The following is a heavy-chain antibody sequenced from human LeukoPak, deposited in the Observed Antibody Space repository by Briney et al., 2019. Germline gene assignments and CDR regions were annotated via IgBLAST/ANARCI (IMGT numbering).Heavy chain of an antibody. D-gene: IGHD3-22*01. CDR1: GGSFSGYY. J-gene: IGHJ3*02. Sequence: PSETLSLTCAVYGGSFSGYYWSWIRQPPGKGLEWIGEINHSGSTNYNPSLKSRVTISVDTSKNQFSLKLSSVTAADTAVYYCARGEDYYYDSSGNYPDAFDIWGQGTMVTVSS. CDR3: ARGEDYYYDSSGNYPDAFDI. V-gene: IGHV4-34*01. CDR2: INHSGST.